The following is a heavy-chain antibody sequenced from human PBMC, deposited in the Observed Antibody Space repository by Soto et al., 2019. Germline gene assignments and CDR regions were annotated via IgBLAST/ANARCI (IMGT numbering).Heavy chain of an antibody. CDR1: GGTFSSYA. D-gene: IGHD1-7*01. V-gene: IGHV1-69*01. J-gene: IGHJ3*02. CDR3: ARSNPGITGTRRAFDI. Sequence: QVQLVQSGAEVKKPGSSVKVSCKASGGTFSSYAISWVRQAPGQGLEWMGGIIPIFGTANYAQKFLGRVTITADESTSTAYMELSSLRSEDTAVYYCARSNPGITGTRRAFDIWGQGTMVTVSS. CDR2: IIPIFGTA.